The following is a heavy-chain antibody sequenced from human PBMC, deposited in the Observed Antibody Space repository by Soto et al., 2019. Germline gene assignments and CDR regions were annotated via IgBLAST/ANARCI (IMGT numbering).Heavy chain of an antibody. CDR1: GFTFSSYW. J-gene: IGHJ4*02. D-gene: IGHD3-22*01. V-gene: IGHV3-74*01. CDR3: AKVHYYYDSSGYSSLFDY. Sequence: PGGSLRLSCAASGFTFSSYWMHWVRQAPGKGLVWVSRINSDGSSTSYADSVKGRFTISRDNAKNTLYLQMNSLRAEDTAVYYCAKVHYYYDSSGYSSLFDYWGQGTLVTVSS. CDR2: INSDGSST.